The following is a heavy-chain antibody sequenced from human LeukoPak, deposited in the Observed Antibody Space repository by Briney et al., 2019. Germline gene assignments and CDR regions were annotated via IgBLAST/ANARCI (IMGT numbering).Heavy chain of an antibody. CDR2: ISSSSSTI. J-gene: IGHJ4*02. V-gene: IGHV3-48*01. CDR1: GFTFSSYS. CDR3: ARVSGGSRSPFDY. Sequence: GGSLRLSCAASGFTFSSYSMNWVRQAPGKGLEWVSYISSSSSTIYYADSVKGRFTISRDNSKNTLYLQMNSLRAEDTAVYYCARVSGGSRSPFDYWGQGTLVTVSS. D-gene: IGHD3-10*01.